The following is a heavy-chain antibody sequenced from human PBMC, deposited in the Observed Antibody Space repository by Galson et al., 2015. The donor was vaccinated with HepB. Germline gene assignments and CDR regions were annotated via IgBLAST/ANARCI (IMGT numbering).Heavy chain of an antibody. J-gene: IGHJ4*02. CDR1: GFTFSSYW. CDR3: ARMTYCTNGVCSYYFDY. CDR2: IKQDGSEK. D-gene: IGHD2-8*01. V-gene: IGHV3-7*03. Sequence: SLRLSCAASGFTFSSYWMSWVRQAPGKGLEWVANIKQDGSEKYYVDSVKGRFTISRDNAKNSLYLQMNRLRAEDTAVYYCARMTYCTNGVCSYYFDYWGQGTLVTVSS.